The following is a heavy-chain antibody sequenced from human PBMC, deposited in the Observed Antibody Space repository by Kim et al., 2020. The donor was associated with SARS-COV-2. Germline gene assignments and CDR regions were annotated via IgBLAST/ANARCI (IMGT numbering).Heavy chain of an antibody. CDR1: GYSFTSYW. D-gene: IGHD2-2*01. CDR3: ARTAAAINYYYYGMDV. CDR2: IYPGDSDT. V-gene: IGHV5-51*01. J-gene: IGHJ6*02. Sequence: GESLKISCKGSGYSFTSYWIGWVRQMPGEGLEWMGIIYPGDSDTRYSPSFQGQVTISADKSISTAYLQWSSLKASDTAMYYCARTAAAINYYYYGMDVWGQGTTVTVSS.